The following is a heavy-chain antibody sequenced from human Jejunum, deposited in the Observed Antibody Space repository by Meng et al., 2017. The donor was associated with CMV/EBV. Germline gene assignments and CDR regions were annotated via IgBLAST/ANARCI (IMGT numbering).Heavy chain of an antibody. D-gene: IGHD5-24*01. Sequence: QVQLQESGPGLLEPSQTLSCTCTVSGGSIASDDYWWSWIRQPPGKGLEWIGYIYHKGHTYYNPSLRSRISISVDTSKNQFSLRLNSVTAADTAVYYCARDKAGYKNCDSWGQGTLVTVSS. CDR3: ARDKAGYKNCDS. J-gene: IGHJ5*01. V-gene: IGHV4-30-4*08. CDR2: IYHKGHT. CDR1: GGSIASDDYW.